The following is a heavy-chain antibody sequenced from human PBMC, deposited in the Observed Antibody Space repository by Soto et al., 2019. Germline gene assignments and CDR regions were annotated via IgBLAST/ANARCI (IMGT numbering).Heavy chain of an antibody. J-gene: IGHJ5*02. CDR1: GYTFSNYG. Sequence: ASVKVSCKTSGYTFSNYGITWVRQAPGQPLEWLGWISLYSDGTSYAQKFRGRVSMTTDTSTTTAYMELRSLRSDDTAVYYCARVVPGAEAWFGPWGQGTLVINSS. CDR2: ISLYSDGT. V-gene: IGHV1-18*01. CDR3: ARVVPGAEAWFGP.